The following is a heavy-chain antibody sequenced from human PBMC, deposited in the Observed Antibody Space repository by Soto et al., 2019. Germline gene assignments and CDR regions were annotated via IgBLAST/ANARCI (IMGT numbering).Heavy chain of an antibody. Sequence: PSETLSLTCTVSSGSVSSGSYYWSWIRQPPGKGLEWIGYIYNSRATSYNPSLKSRVSISVDTSKNQFPLKLSSVPAADPAVYCCGRLHEGLDFWGQGTLVTVSS. V-gene: IGHV4-61*01. CDR2: IYNSRAT. D-gene: IGHD4-4*01. CDR3: GRLHEGLDF. CDR1: SGSVSSGSYY. J-gene: IGHJ4*02.